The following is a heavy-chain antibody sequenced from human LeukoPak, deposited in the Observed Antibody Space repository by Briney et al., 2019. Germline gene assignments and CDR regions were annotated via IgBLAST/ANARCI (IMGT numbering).Heavy chain of an antibody. Sequence: GGSPRLSCAASGFTFSSYAMSWVRQAPGKGLEWVSGISGGGGSTYYADSVKGRFTISRDNSKNTLYLQMNSLITEDTAVYYCAKLASSAYYSNDAFDIWGQGTMVTVSS. CDR1: GFTFSSYA. CDR2: ISGGGGST. D-gene: IGHD3-22*01. J-gene: IGHJ3*02. CDR3: AKLASSAYYSNDAFDI. V-gene: IGHV3-23*01.